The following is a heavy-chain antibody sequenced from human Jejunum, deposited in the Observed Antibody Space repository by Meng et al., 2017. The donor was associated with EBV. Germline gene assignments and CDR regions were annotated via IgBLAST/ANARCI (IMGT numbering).Heavy chain of an antibody. CDR1: GYTFTNYG. J-gene: IGHJ4*02. CDR2: ISAYKDDT. V-gene: IGHV1-18*01. Sequence: QDRVVQSGAEVKMPVAPVKAACNASGYTFTNYGITRARQPPGDGLEWMPWISAYKDDTNHAQKVHDSVTMTRDTTTSTVYMELRSLTSDDTAIYYCARTVRHQKQLDHWGQGPLVTVSS. CDR3: ARTVRHQKQLDH. D-gene: IGHD6-13*01.